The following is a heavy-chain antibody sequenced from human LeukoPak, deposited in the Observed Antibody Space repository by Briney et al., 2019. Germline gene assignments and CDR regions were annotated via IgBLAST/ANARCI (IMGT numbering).Heavy chain of an antibody. V-gene: IGHV4-59*11. CDR1: GGSISSHY. CDR2: MSSSGST. J-gene: IGHJ6*03. D-gene: IGHD2-15*01. CDR3: GRDALVGHFSYYYMDV. Sequence: PSETLSLTCTVSGGSISSHYWTWIRQSPVKGLEWIGDMSSSGSTSYSPSLKSRVTISIDTSRTQFSLKLTSVTAADTAVYYCGRDALVGHFSYYYMDVWGKGTTVTVSS.